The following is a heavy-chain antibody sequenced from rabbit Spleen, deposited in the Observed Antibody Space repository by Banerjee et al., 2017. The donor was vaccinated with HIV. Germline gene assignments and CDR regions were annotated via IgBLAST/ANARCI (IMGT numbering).Heavy chain of an antibody. V-gene: IGHV1S45*01. Sequence: QEQLEESGRGLVRPEGSLTLTCKASGFSFSDRDMMCWVRQAPGKGLEWIACINTATGKDVYANWVNGRFTISRTSSTTVTLQMTSLAAADTATYFCARDLAGAIGWNFYLWGPGTLVTVS. J-gene: IGHJ4*01. D-gene: IGHD4-1*01. CDR1: GFSFSDRDM. CDR3: ARDLAGAIGWNFYL. CDR2: INTATGKD.